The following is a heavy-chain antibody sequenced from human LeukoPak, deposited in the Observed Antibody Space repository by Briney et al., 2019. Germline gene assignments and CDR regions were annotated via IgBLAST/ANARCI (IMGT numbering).Heavy chain of an antibody. CDR3: AKDPSPVAVDYYSGMDV. D-gene: IGHD6-19*01. Sequence: GGSLRLSCVASGFTFNNYGMHWVRQGPGKGLEWVAVITFDGSKKYYADSVKGRITISRDNSNHTLYLQMNSLRAEDTAVYYCAKDPSPVAVDYYSGMDVWGQGTTVTVSS. V-gene: IGHV3-30*18. CDR1: GFTFNNYG. CDR2: ITFDGSKK. J-gene: IGHJ6*02.